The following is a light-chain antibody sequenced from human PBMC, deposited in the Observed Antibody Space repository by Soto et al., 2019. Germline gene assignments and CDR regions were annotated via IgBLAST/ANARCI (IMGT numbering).Light chain of an antibody. CDR1: QSVSSN. V-gene: IGKV3-15*01. CDR2: GAS. J-gene: IGKJ5*01. Sequence: EIVMTQSPATLSVSPGERATLSCRASQSVSSNLAWYQQKPGQAPRLLIYGASTRATGTPARISGSGSGTEFTLTISRQQPEDFATYYCQQHGQWPITFGQGTRLEIK. CDR3: QQHGQWPIT.